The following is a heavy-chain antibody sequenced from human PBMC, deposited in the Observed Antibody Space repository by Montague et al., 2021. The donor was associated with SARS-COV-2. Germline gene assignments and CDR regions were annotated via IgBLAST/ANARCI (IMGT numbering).Heavy chain of an antibody. Sequence: SLRLSCAASGFAFSLYSMHWVRQAPGKGLEWVAVTRHDESQKFYPDSVKGQVTISKDNSKNILYLQMNSLRREDTAVYHCARIGLGWSYGNGMDVWGQGTTVIVSS. CDR1: GFAFSLYS. D-gene: IGHD6-19*01. CDR3: ARIGLGWSYGNGMDV. CDR2: TRHDESQK. V-gene: IGHV3-30*04. J-gene: IGHJ6*02.